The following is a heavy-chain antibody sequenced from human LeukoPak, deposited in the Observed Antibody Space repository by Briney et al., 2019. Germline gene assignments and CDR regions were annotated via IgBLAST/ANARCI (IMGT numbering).Heavy chain of an antibody. CDR2: TYYRSKWYN. Sequence: SQTLSLTCAISGDSVSSNSAAWKWIRQSPSRGLEWLGRTYYRSKWYNDYAVSVKSRITINPDTSKNQFSLQLNSVTPEDTAVYYCARAQQWLVRGAFDIWGQGTMVTVSS. CDR3: ARAQQWLVRGAFDI. D-gene: IGHD6-19*01. CDR1: GDSVSSNSAA. J-gene: IGHJ3*02. V-gene: IGHV6-1*01.